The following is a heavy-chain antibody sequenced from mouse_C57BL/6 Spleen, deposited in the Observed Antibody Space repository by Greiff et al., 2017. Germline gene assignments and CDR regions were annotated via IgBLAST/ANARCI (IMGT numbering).Heavy chain of an antibody. V-gene: IGHV1-69*01. CDR2: IDPSDSYT. CDR1: GYTFTSYW. CDR3: ARRIYYDYGGDYFDY. J-gene: IGHJ2*01. D-gene: IGHD2-4*01. Sequence: QVQLQQPGAELVMPGASVKLSCKASGYTFTSYWMHWVKQRPGQGLEWIGEIDPSDSYTNYNQKFKGKSTLTVDKSSSTAYMQLSSLTSEDSAVYYCARRIYYDYGGDYFDYWGQGTTLTVSS.